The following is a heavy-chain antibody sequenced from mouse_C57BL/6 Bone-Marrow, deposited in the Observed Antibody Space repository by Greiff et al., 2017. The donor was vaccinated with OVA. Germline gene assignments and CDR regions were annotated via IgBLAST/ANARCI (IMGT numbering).Heavy chain of an antibody. CDR2: IYPRSGNT. D-gene: IGHD2-5*01. J-gene: IGHJ3*01. V-gene: IGHV1-81*01. CDR3: AYYSNDESFDY. Sequence: VQLQQSGAELARPGASVKLSCKASGYTFTSYGISWVKQRTGKGLEWIGEIYPRSGNTYYNEKFKGKATLTAEKYSSTAYMELRSLTSEDSAVYFCAYYSNDESFDYWGQGTLVTVSA. CDR1: GYTFTSYG.